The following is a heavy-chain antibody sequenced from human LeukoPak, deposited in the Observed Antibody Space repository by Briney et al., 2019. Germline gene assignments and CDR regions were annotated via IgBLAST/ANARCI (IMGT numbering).Heavy chain of an antibody. V-gene: IGHV1-69*05. Sequence: GASVKVSCKASGGTFSSYANSWVRQAPGQGLEWMGGIIPIFGTANYAQKFQGRVTITRDTSASTAYMELSSLRSEDMAVYYCARAASYSGSYSRARWDFDYWGQGTLVTVSS. CDR2: IIPIFGTA. CDR3: ARAASYSGSYSRARWDFDY. D-gene: IGHD1-26*01. J-gene: IGHJ4*02. CDR1: GGTFSSYA.